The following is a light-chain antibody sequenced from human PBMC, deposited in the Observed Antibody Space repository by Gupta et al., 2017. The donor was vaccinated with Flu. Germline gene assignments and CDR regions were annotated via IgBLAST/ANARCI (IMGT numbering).Light chain of an antibody. CDR3: QVWASGTVV. Sequence: SYELTQPLSLSVALGQTARITCGGDQFSNINVHWYQQKPGQAPVLVIYRDNDRPSGIPERFSGSVSGNTATLTITTAQAGDEAEYFCQVWASGTVVFGGGTRLTVL. V-gene: IGLV3-9*01. J-gene: IGLJ2*01. CDR1: QFSNIN. CDR2: RDN.